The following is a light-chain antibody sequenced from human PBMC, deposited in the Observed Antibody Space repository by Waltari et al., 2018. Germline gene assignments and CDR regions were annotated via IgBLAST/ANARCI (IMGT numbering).Light chain of an antibody. CDR1: QSISSG. Sequence: DIQMTPSPSTLSASVGDRVTITCRASQSISSGLAWYQQKPGKAPKLLIYKASSLESGVPSRVSGSGSGTEFTLTISSLQPDDFATYYCQQYNSYPYTFGQGTKLEIK. J-gene: IGKJ2*01. CDR2: KAS. V-gene: IGKV1-5*03. CDR3: QQYNSYPYT.